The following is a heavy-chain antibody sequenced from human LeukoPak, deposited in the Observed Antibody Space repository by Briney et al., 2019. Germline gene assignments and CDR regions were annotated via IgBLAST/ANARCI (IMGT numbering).Heavy chain of an antibody. D-gene: IGHD2-2*01. CDR2: INHSGST. V-gene: IGHV4-34*01. CDR1: GGSFSGYY. CDR3: ARGAYCSSTSCRNKSKYYYYGMDV. Sequence: SETLSLTSAVYGGSFSGYYWSWIRQPPGKGLEWIGEINHSGSTNYNPSLKSRVTISVDTSKNQFSLKLSSVTAADTAVYYCARGAYCSSTSCRNKSKYYYYGMDVWGQGTTVTVSS. J-gene: IGHJ6*02.